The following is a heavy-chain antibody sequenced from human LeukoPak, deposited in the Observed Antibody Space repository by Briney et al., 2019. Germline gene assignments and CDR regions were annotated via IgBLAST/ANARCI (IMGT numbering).Heavy chain of an antibody. CDR2: IYYSGST. V-gene: IGHV4-31*03. CDR1: GVSISSGGYY. J-gene: IGHJ6*02. D-gene: IGHD6-19*01. Sequence: SETLSLTCTVSGVSISSGGYYWSWIRQHPGKGLEWIGYIYYSGSTYYNPSLKSRVTISVDKSKNQFSLKLSSVTAADTAVYYCARAPPIAVAGTAFNYYYGMDVWGQGTTVTVSS. CDR3: ARAPPIAVAGTAFNYYYGMDV.